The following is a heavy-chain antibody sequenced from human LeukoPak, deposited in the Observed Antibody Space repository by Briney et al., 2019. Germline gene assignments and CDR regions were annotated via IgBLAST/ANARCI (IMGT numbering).Heavy chain of an antibody. J-gene: IGHJ4*02. V-gene: IGHV4-59*08. CDR2: IYYKGST. CDR3: VSRDNTGWNYFDY. CDR1: GGSINSHY. D-gene: IGHD6-19*01. Sequence: PSETLSLTCTVSGGSINSHYWCWIRQPPGKGLEWIGDIYYKGSTNYNPSLKSRVTISVDTSKNHLSLKLPSVLAADTAIYYCVSRDNTGWNYFDYWGQGILVTVSS.